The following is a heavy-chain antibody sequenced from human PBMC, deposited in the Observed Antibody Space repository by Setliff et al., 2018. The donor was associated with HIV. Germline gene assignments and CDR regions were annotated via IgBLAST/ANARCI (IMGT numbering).Heavy chain of an antibody. D-gene: IGHD3-10*01. V-gene: IGHV1-69*06. CDR3: ARDKDAIYYGSGRFFYYYYMDV. CDR2: IIPMFGTA. J-gene: IGHJ6*03. CDR1: GGTFSSYA. Sequence: GASVKVSCKASGGTFSSYAISWVRQAPGQGLEWMGRIIPMFGTANYAQKFQGRVTITADKSTSTAYMELSSLGSEDTAVYYCARDKDAIYYGSGRFFYYYYMDVWGKGTSVTVSS.